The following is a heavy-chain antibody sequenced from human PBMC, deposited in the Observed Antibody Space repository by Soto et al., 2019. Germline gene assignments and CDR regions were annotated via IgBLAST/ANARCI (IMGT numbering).Heavy chain of an antibody. D-gene: IGHD6-19*01. CDR3: ARDEGVAVTSYYFDY. CDR2: ISYDGSNK. V-gene: IGHV3-30-3*01. J-gene: IGHJ4*02. CDR1: GFTFSSYA. Sequence: QVQLVESGGGVVQPGRSLRLSCAASGFTFSSYAMHWVRQAPGKGLEWVAVISYDGSNKYYADSVKGRFTISRDNSKNTLYVQMNSLRAEDTAVYYCARDEGVAVTSYYFDYWGQGTLVTVSS.